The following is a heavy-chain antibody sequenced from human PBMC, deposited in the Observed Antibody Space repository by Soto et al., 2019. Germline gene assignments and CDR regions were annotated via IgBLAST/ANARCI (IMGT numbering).Heavy chain of an antibody. CDR2: MTSDTKTI. V-gene: IGHV3-48*02. CDR3: ARSVEGHFDY. Sequence: EVQLVESGGGLVQPGGSLRLSCAASGFRFNIYSMNWIRQAPGKGLEWSAYMTSDTKTIKYADSVKGRFTISRDNDNNLAYLQMNSRREEDTAVDYCARSVEGHFDYWGQGTVVTVSA. J-gene: IGHJ4*02. D-gene: IGHD6-19*01. CDR1: GFRFNIYS.